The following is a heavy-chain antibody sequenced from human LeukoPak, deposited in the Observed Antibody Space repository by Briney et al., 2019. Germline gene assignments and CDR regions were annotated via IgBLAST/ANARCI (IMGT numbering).Heavy chain of an antibody. Sequence: SETLSLTCAVYGGSFSGYYWSWIRQPPGKGLEWVGSIYYSGSTYHNPSLKSRVTISVDTSKNQFSLKLSSVTAADTAVYYCARLGDSYATDYWGQGTLVTVSS. V-gene: IGHV4-34*01. CDR3: ARLGDSYATDY. J-gene: IGHJ4*02. CDR2: IYYSGST. D-gene: IGHD5-18*01. CDR1: GGSFSGYY.